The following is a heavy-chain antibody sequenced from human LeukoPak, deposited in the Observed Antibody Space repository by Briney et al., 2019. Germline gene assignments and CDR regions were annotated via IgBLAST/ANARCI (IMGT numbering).Heavy chain of an antibody. CDR3: ARDRGQFDY. J-gene: IGHJ4*02. Sequence: SETLSLTCTVSGGSISSSSYYWGWIRQPPGKGLEWIGSIYYSGSTYYNPSLKSRVTISVDTSKNQFSLKLSSVTAADTAVYYCARDRGQFDYWGQGTLVAVSS. CDR1: GGSISSSSYY. CDR2: IYYSGST. V-gene: IGHV4-39*02.